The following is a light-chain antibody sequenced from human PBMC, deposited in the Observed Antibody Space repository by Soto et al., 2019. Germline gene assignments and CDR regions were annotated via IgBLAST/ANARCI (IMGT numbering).Light chain of an antibody. Sequence: DVQMTQSPSSLSAFVGDRVTITCRASQDISSWLAWYQQKPGIAPKLLIYAASSLQSGVPSRFSGSGSGTDFTLTISSLQSEDFATYYCQQANSFPLTFGGGTKVEMK. CDR3: QQANSFPLT. V-gene: IGKV1-12*01. CDR1: QDISSW. CDR2: AAS. J-gene: IGKJ4*01.